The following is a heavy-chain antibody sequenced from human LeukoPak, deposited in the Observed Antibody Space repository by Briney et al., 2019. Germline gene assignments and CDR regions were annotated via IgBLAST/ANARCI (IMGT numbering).Heavy chain of an antibody. CDR3: AKGRMMATIMISFDF. Sequence: GGSLRLSCAASGFTFSSYVMSWVRQAPGKGLEWVSGISGSGDSTYYADSVKGRFTLSRDNSKNTLYLQMNSLKPEDTAVYYCAKGRMMATIMISFDFWGRGTLVTVSS. CDR1: GFTFSSYV. CDR2: ISGSGDST. J-gene: IGHJ4*02. D-gene: IGHD5-24*01. V-gene: IGHV3-23*01.